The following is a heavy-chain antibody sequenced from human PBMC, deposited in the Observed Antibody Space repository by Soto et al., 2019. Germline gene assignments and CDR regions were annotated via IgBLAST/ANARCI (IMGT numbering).Heavy chain of an antibody. CDR3: AREGIVGATEGFDY. Sequence: PSETLSLTCTVSGGSVSSGSYYWSWIRQPPGKGLEWIGYIYYSGSTNYNPSLKSRVTISVDTSKSQFSLKLSSVTAADTAVYYCAREGIVGATEGFDYWGQGTLVTVSS. CDR2: IYYSGST. CDR1: GGSVSSGSYY. V-gene: IGHV4-61*01. J-gene: IGHJ4*02. D-gene: IGHD1-26*01.